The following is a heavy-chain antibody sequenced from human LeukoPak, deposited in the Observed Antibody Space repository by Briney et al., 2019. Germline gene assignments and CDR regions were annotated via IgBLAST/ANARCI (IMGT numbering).Heavy chain of an antibody. CDR1: GFTVSGYE. CDR2: ISVNGGAM. V-gene: IGHV3-48*03. CDR3: ARKTDRLGAVGRDRYFDL. D-gene: IGHD6-13*01. Sequence: GGSLRLSCTASGFTVSGYEMTWVRQAPGKGLEWMSYISVNGGAMHYADSVRGRFTTSRDDAKNSLYLHMNSLRVEDTAIYYCARKTDRLGAVGRDRYFDLWGRGTLITVSS. J-gene: IGHJ2*01.